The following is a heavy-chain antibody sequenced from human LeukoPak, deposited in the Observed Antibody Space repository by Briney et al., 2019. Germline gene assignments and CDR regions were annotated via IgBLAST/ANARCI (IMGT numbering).Heavy chain of an antibody. Sequence: GRSLRLSCAASGFTFSSYGMHWVRQAPGKGLESVAVIWYDGSNKYYADSVKGRFTISRDNSKNTLYLQMNSLRAADTAVYYCAKDRGGVDYYDSSGLDYWGQGTLVTVSS. CDR1: GFTFSSYG. CDR2: IWYDGSNK. V-gene: IGHV3-33*06. D-gene: IGHD3-22*01. CDR3: AKDRGGVDYYDSSGLDY. J-gene: IGHJ4*02.